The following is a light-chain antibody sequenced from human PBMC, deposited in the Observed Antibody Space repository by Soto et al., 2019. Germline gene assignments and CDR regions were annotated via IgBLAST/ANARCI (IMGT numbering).Light chain of an antibody. CDR2: AAS. J-gene: IGKJ4*01. Sequence: DIQMTQSPSSLSASVGDRVTITCRASQGIGTYLAWYQQRPGKVPQLLISAASTLQSGVPSRFSGSGSGTDFTLTINRLQPEDVAIYYCQKYNRAPLTFGGGTKVDIK. V-gene: IGKV1-27*01. CDR1: QGIGTY. CDR3: QKYNRAPLT.